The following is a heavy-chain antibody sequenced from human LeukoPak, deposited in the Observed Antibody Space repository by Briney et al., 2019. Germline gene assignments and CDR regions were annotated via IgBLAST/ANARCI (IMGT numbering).Heavy chain of an antibody. CDR2: IYYSGST. CDR3: ARLGMVRGVIAWFDP. D-gene: IGHD3-10*01. Sequence: SETLSLTCTVSGASISGWYWSWIRQPPGKGLEWIGYIYYSGSTNYNPSLKSRVTISVDTSKNQFSLKLSSVTAADTAVYYCARLGMVRGVIAWFDPWGQGTLVTVSS. J-gene: IGHJ5*02. V-gene: IGHV4-59*08. CDR1: GASISGWY.